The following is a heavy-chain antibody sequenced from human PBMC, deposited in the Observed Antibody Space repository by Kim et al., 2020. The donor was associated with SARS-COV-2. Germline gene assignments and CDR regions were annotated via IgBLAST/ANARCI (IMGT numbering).Heavy chain of an antibody. CDR1: GYTFTSYY. CDR2: INPSGGST. J-gene: IGHJ6*02. V-gene: IGHV1-46*01. Sequence: ASVKVSCKASGYTFTSYYMHWVRRAPGQGLEWMGIINPSGGSTSYAQKFQGRVTMTRDTSTSTVYMELSSLRSEDTAVYYCARDLPNYYDSSGYPYYYYGMDVWGQGTTVTVSS. CDR3: ARDLPNYYDSSGYPYYYYGMDV. D-gene: IGHD3-22*01.